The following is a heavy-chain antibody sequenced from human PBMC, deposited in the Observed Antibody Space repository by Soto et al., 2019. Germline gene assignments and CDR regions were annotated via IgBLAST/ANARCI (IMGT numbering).Heavy chain of an antibody. CDR3: ARHPTVTEYYFDY. CDR1: GGSISSSSYY. D-gene: IGHD4-17*01. V-gene: IGHV4-39*01. J-gene: IGHJ4*02. CDR2: IYYSGST. Sequence: TLSLTCTVSGGSISSSSYYWGWIRQPPGKGLEWIGSIYYSGSTYYNPSLKSRVTISVDTSKNQFSLKLSSVTAADTAVYYCARHPTVTEYYFDYWGQGTLVTVSS.